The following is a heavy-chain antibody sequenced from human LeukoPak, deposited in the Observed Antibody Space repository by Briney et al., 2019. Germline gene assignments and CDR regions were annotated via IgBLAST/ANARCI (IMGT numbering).Heavy chain of an antibody. CDR3: ASLDAGSGSWLMGENWSDP. CDR2: IGSDGGST. D-gene: IGHD3-10*01. V-gene: IGHV3-74*03. Sequence: PGGSLRLSCTASGFTFSGYWMNWVRQAPGKGLVWVSRIGSDGGSTTYADSVKGRFTISRDNAKKSLYLQMNSLRAEDTAVYYCASLDAGSGSWLMGENWSDPWGQGALVTVSS. J-gene: IGHJ5*02. CDR1: GFTFSGYW.